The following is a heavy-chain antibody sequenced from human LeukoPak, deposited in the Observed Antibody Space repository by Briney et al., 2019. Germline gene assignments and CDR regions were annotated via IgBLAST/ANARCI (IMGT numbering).Heavy chain of an antibody. CDR1: GYTFTSYA. V-gene: IGHV1-18*01. CDR2: ISAYNGNT. J-gene: IGHJ6*02. D-gene: IGHD2-15*01. Sequence: EASVKVSCKASGYTFTSYAMHWVRQAPGQGLEWMGWISAYNGNTNYAQKLQGRVTMTTDTSTSTAYMELRSLRSDDTAVYYCARDPPRIVVVVAATNYYGMDVWGQGTTVTVSS. CDR3: ARDPPRIVVVVAATNYYGMDV.